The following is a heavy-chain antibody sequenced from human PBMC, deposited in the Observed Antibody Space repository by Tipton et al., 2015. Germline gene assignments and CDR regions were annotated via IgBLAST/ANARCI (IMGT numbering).Heavy chain of an antibody. J-gene: IGHJ5*01. CDR3: ARQSDAMIVVVNNWFDS. CDR2: IYYSGSS. V-gene: IGHV4-39*01. CDR1: GNSISSNSYY. Sequence: TLSLTCTVSGNSISSNSYYWGWIRQTPGKGLEWIGSIYYSGSSYYNPSLKSRVTISVDTSKNQFSLKLSSVTAADTAVYYCARQSDAMIVVVNNWFDSWGQGTPVTVSS. D-gene: IGHD3-22*01.